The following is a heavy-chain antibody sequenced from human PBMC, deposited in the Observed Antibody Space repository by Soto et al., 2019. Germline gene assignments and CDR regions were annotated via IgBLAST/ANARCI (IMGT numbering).Heavy chain of an antibody. CDR1: GFTSFSYYS. CDR2: ISGRGSPI. D-gene: IGHD5-18*01. Sequence: GGSMRLSCTASGFTSFSYYSMNWVRQAPGKGLEWVSFISGRGSPIYYADSVRGRFTISRDNAKNSLSLEMNSLRVEDTAVYYCARVRGHSYGYVDYWGQGTLFTVSS. J-gene: IGHJ4*02. V-gene: IGHV3-48*01. CDR3: ARVRGHSYGYVDY.